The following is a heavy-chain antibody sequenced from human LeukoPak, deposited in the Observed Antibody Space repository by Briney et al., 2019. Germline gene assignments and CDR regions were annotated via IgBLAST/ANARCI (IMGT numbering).Heavy chain of an antibody. D-gene: IGHD2-15*01. Sequence: GGSLRLSCAASGFPFSSHALSWVRQTPGKGLEWVSSISAAGDNIYFADSVKGRFTISRDDSKNTLYLQMNNLKVEDTAVYYCAKGRCSGVGCDSFHSWGQGALVTVSS. CDR3: AKGRCSGVGCDSFHS. CDR1: GFPFSSHA. V-gene: IGHV3-23*01. CDR2: ISAAGDNI. J-gene: IGHJ4*02.